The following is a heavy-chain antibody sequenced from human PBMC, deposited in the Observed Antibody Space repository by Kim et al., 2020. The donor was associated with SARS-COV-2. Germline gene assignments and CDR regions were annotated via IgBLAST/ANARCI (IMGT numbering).Heavy chain of an antibody. CDR1: GYTFTSYG. CDR3: AREQYYYGSGSIDY. CDR2: ISAYNGNT. D-gene: IGHD3-10*01. J-gene: IGHJ4*02. Sequence: ASVKVSCKASGYTFTSYGISWVRQAPGQGLEWMGWISAYNGNTNYAQKLQGRVTMTTDTSTSTAYMELRSLRSDDTAVYYCAREQYYYGSGSIDYWGQGTLVTVSS. V-gene: IGHV1-18*04.